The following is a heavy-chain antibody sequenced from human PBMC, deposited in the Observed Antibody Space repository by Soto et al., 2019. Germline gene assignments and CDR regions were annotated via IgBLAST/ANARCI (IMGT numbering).Heavy chain of an antibody. D-gene: IGHD5-18*01. CDR2: IYYSGST. CDR1: GGSISSGGYY. V-gene: IGHV4-31*03. Sequence: QVQLQESGPGLVKPSQTLSLTCTVSGGSISSGGYYWSWIRQHPGKGLEWIGYIYYSGSTYYNPSLKCRVTISVDTSKNQFSLKLSSVTAADTAVYYCAREGLPVDYYYYGMDVWGQGTTVTVSS. J-gene: IGHJ6*02. CDR3: AREGLPVDYYYYGMDV.